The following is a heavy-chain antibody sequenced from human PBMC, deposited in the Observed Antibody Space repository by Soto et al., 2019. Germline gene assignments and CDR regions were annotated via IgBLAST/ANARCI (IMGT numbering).Heavy chain of an antibody. V-gene: IGHV3-23*01. CDR1: GLTFGSRA. J-gene: IGHJ4*02. D-gene: IGHD6-19*01. Sequence: GGSLRLSCVASGLTFGSRAMSWVRQAPGEGLQWVSTITDTGGDAKYADSVRGRFVISRDNSKKTLYLQMTSLTAEDSAVYYCGKERRGRGWFVCNYWGQGIVVTVSS. CDR3: GKERRGRGWFVCNY. CDR2: ITDTGGDA.